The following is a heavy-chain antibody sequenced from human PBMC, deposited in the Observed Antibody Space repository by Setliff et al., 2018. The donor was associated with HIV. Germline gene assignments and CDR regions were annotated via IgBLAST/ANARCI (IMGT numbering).Heavy chain of an antibody. CDR2: INHSGST. D-gene: IGHD2-21*01. Sequence: SETLSLTCAVYGGSFSGYYWSWIRQPPGKGLEWIGEINHSGSTNYNPSLKSRVTTSVDTSKKQFSLRLTSVTAADTAVYFCARGCGAPYLFSGYMDVWGKGTTVTVSS. J-gene: IGHJ6*03. V-gene: IGHV4-34*01. CDR3: ARGCGAPYLFSGYMDV. CDR1: GGSFSGYY.